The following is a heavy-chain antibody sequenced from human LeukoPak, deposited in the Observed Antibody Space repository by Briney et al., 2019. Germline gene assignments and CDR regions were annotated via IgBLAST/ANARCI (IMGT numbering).Heavy chain of an antibody. CDR3: AREWVPAAMYVDDAFDI. V-gene: IGHV4-30-4*01. CDR2: IYYSGST. D-gene: IGHD2-2*01. CDR1: GGSISSGDYY. Sequence: SETLSLTCTVSGGSISSGDYYWSWIRQPPGKGLEWIGYIYYSGSTYYHPSLKSQVTISVETSKNQFSLKLSSVTAADTAVYYCAREWVPAAMYVDDAFDIWGQGTMVTVSS. J-gene: IGHJ3*02.